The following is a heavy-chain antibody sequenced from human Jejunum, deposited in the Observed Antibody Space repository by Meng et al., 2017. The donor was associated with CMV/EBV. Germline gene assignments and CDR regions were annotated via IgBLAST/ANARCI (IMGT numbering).Heavy chain of an antibody. Sequence: CAASGFTFRNYDRSWVRQAPGKGLEWVAVVYRGNLGINYVNSVRGRFTISKDYSKNTLDLQMNSLRAEDTAVYYCVKDDPTGWGNYWGQGTLVTVSS. CDR1: GFTFRNYD. V-gene: IGHV3-23*03. D-gene: IGHD3-16*01. CDR2: VYRGNLGI. J-gene: IGHJ4*02. CDR3: VKDDPTGWGNY.